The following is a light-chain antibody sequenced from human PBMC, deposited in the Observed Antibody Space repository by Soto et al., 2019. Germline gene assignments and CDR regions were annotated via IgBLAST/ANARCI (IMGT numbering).Light chain of an antibody. CDR1: QSVSSSY. V-gene: IGKV3-20*01. CDR2: GAS. J-gene: IGKJ1*01. Sequence: ESRLRNSPVTLSLSPAQSATLSCRASQSVSSSYLAWYQQKPDQAPRLLIYGASSRATGIPDRFSGSGSGTDFTLPISRLEPEDFAVYYCQQYGSSPRTFGQGTKVDIK. CDR3: QQYGSSPRT.